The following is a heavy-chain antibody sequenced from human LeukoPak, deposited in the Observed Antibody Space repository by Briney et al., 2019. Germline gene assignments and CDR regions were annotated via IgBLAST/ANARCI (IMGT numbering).Heavy chain of an antibody. CDR1: SESFTGYY. Sequence: PSETLSLTCAVYSESFTGYYWSWIRQPPGKGLEWIGYIYYSGSTNYHPSLKSRVTVSIDTSKNQFYLKLTSVTAADTAVYYCAREDYNFLWGQGTLVTVSS. CDR2: IYYSGST. D-gene: IGHD3-3*01. V-gene: IGHV4-59*12. CDR3: AREDYNFL. J-gene: IGHJ4*02.